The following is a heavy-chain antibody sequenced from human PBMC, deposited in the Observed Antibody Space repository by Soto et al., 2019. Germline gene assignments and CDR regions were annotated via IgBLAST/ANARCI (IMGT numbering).Heavy chain of an antibody. V-gene: IGHV3-30-3*01. J-gene: IGHJ4*02. D-gene: IGHD3-10*01. CDR2: ISYDGNDE. Sequence: QVELVESGGGVVQPGASLRLSCVASGFTFSDFPLHWVRRAPGKGLEWVAVISYDGNDESYSDSVKGRFTISRDNSKTTVYLQMNSLRADDMAVYHCARDMRHDYASGRLDYLCQGTLVTVSS. CDR3: ARDMRHDYASGRLDY. CDR1: GFTFSDFP.